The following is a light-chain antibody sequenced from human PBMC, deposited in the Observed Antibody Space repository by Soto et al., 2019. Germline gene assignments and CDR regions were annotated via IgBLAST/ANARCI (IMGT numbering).Light chain of an antibody. J-gene: IGKJ1*01. CDR1: QGISSW. V-gene: IGKV1-5*01. CDR2: DAS. Sequence: DIQMTQSPSSVSASVGDRVTITCRASQGISSWLAWYQQKPGKAPKLLIYDASSLESGVPSRFSGSGSGTEFTLTISSLQPDDFGTYYCHQYDSSSTFGQGTKVDIK. CDR3: HQYDSSST.